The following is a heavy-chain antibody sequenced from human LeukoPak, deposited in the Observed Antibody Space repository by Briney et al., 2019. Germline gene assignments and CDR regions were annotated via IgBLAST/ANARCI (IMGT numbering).Heavy chain of an antibody. Sequence: ASVKVSCKTSGYTFTSYGINWVRQAPGQGLEWVGWISAYNGDTNYAQKFQGRVTLTTDTSTSTAYMELRSLRSDDTAVYYCATRHRYSSGWPFDYWGQGALVTVSS. CDR2: ISAYNGDT. CDR1: GYTFTSYG. CDR3: ATRHRYSSGWPFDY. D-gene: IGHD6-19*01. V-gene: IGHV1-18*01. J-gene: IGHJ4*02.